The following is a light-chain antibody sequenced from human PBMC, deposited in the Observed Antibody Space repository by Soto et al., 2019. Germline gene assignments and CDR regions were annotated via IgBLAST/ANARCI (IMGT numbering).Light chain of an antibody. Sequence: DIQMTQSPSSLSASVGDRVTITCRASQSIASFLNWYQQKPGKAPKLLIYDASSLQSGVPLRFSASGSGTEFTLTISSLQPEDSATYYCQQSYGTPLTFGGGTRVEIK. CDR1: QSIASF. CDR3: QQSYGTPLT. CDR2: DAS. V-gene: IGKV1-39*01. J-gene: IGKJ4*01.